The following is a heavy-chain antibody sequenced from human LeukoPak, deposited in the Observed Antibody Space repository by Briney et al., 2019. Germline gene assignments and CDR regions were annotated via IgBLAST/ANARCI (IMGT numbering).Heavy chain of an antibody. V-gene: IGHV3-33*01. J-gene: IGHJ4*02. Sequence: GRSLRLSCAVSGFTFSSYGMHWVRQAPGKGLEWVAVIGYDGSNKYYADSVMGRFTISRDSSKNTLYLLMNSLRAEDSAVYYCARDRTRDCSGGSCYRHYFDYWGQGTLVSVSS. CDR3: ARDRTRDCSGGSCYRHYFDY. CDR2: IGYDGSNK. CDR1: GFTFSSYG. D-gene: IGHD2-15*01.